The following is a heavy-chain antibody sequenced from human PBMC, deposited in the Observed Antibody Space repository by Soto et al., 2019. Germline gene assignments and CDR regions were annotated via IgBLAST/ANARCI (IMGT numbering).Heavy chain of an antibody. V-gene: IGHV3-7*02. J-gene: IGHJ3*02. D-gene: IGHD3-16*01. CDR3: XXXXXXXXDSAYYDVFDI. CDR2: IRKDGSQE. CDR1: AFSFGSDW. Sequence: DVQLTESGGGLVQPGGSLRLSCGASAFSFGSDWMAWVRQAPGKGLEWVANIRKDGSQEHYADSVRGRFSVSRDNAKXXXXXXXXXXXXXXXXXXXXXXXXXXXXDSAYYDVFDIWGQGTMVTVSS.